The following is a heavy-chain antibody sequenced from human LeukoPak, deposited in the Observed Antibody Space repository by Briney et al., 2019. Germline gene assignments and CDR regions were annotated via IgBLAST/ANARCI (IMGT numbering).Heavy chain of an antibody. J-gene: IGHJ6*02. CDR1: GFTFSSCW. Sequence: WGSLRLSCAASGFTFSSCWMNWARQAPGKGLEWVASINHNGNVNYYVDSVRGRFTISRDNAKNSLYLQMSNLRAEDTAVYFCARGGGLDVWGQGATLTVSS. V-gene: IGHV3-7*03. CDR2: INHNGNVN. D-gene: IGHD3-16*01. CDR3: ARGGGLDV.